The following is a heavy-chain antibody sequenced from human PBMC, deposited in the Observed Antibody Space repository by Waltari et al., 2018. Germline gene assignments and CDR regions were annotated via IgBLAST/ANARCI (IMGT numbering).Heavy chain of an antibody. CDR1: GYSISSGYY. D-gene: IGHD3-3*01. V-gene: IGHV4-38-2*02. J-gene: IGHJ5*02. Sequence: QVQLQESGPGLVKPSETLSLTCAVSGYSISSGYYWGLIRRPPGKGLELIGSIFQSGSTYYNPSLKSRVTISIDTSKNQFSLKLSSVTAADTAVYYCARERIRVFGMVTYNWFDPWGQGTLVTVSS. CDR3: ARERIRVFGMVTYNWFDP. CDR2: IFQSGST.